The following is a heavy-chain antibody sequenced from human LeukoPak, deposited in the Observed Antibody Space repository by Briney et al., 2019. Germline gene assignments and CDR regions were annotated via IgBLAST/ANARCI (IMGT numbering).Heavy chain of an antibody. D-gene: IGHD2-2*01. Sequence: ASVKVSCKASGYTFTSYGISWVRQAPGQGLEWMGWISAYNGNTNYAQKLQGRVTMTTDTSTSTAYMGLRSLRSDDTAVYYCARASEGVVPAAHIPNYTGDNWFDPWGQGTLVTVSS. CDR3: ARASEGVVPAAHIPNYTGDNWFDP. CDR2: ISAYNGNT. V-gene: IGHV1-18*01. CDR1: GYTFTSYG. J-gene: IGHJ5*02.